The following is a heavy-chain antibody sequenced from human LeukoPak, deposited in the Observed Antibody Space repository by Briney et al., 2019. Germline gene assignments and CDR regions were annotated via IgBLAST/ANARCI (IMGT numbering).Heavy chain of an antibody. CDR3: AADERYYYDSSGYN. J-gene: IGHJ4*02. CDR2: IVVSSGNT. D-gene: IGHD3-22*01. CDR1: GFTFTSSA. Sequence: GTSVKVSCKASGFTFTSSAVQWVRQARGQRLEWIGWIVVSSGNTNYAQKFQERVTITRDMSTSTAYMELSSLRSEDTAVYYCAADERYYYDSSGYNWGQGTLVTASS. V-gene: IGHV1-58*01.